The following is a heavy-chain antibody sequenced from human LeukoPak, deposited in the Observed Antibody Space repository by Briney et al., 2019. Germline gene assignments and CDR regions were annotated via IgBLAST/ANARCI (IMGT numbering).Heavy chain of an antibody. CDR3: AREKEYSSGWTNYYYYCMDV. D-gene: IGHD6-19*01. J-gene: IGHJ6*03. CDR2: ISAYNGNT. V-gene: IGHV1-18*01. Sequence: ASVKVSCKASGYTFTSYGISWVRQAPGQGLEWMGWISAYNGNTNYAQKLQGRVTMTTDTSTSTAYMELRSLRSDDTAVYYCAREKEYSSGWTNYYYYCMDVWGKGTTVTVSS. CDR1: GYTFTSYG.